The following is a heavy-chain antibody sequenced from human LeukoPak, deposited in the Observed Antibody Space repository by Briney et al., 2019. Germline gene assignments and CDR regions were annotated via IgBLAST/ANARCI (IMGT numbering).Heavy chain of an antibody. CDR2: IYTSGST. CDR3: ARSSFLSQNDY. Sequence: SETLSLTCTVSGGSISSGSYYWSWIRQPAGKGLEWIGRIYTSGSTNYNPSLKSRVTISVDTSKNQFSLKLSSVTAADTAVYYCARSSFLSQNDYWGQGTLVTVSS. CDR1: GGSISSGSYY. D-gene: IGHD3-16*02. J-gene: IGHJ4*02. V-gene: IGHV4-61*02.